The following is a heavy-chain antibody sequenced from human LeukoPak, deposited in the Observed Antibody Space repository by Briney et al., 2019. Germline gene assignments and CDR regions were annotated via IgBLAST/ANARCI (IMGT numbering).Heavy chain of an antibody. V-gene: IGHV3-15*01. CDR2: IKAKAHGGTT. CDR3: TTGRRAYSSSWYEDY. D-gene: IGHD6-13*01. Sequence: PGGSLRLSCAASGFTFINAWMAWVRQAPGKGLEWVGRIKAKAHGGTTDYAAPVKGRFTISRDDSKNTLYLQMNSLKTEDTAVYYCTTGRRAYSSSWYEDYWGQGTLVTVSS. CDR1: GFTFINAW. J-gene: IGHJ4*02.